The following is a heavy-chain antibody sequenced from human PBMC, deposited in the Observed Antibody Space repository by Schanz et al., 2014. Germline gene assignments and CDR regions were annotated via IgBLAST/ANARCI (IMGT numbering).Heavy chain of an antibody. J-gene: IGHJ3*02. CDR3: AKDPHKDYGGKPQALDI. CDR1: GFAFSAYS. CDR2: ISSSGSYI. V-gene: IGHV3-21*06. D-gene: IGHD4-17*01. Sequence: EVQLVESGGGLVKPGGSLRLSCAASGFAFSAYSMNWVRQAPGKGLEWVSSISSSGSYIYFPDSVKGRFTISRDNAKNTLYLQMNSLRAEDTALYYCAKDPHKDYGGKPQALDIWGQGTMVTVSS.